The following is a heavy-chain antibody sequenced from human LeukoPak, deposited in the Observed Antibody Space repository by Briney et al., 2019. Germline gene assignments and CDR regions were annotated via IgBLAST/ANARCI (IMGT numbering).Heavy chain of an antibody. Sequence: ASVKVSCKASGGTFSSYAISWVRRAPGQGLEWMGGIIPIFGTANYARKFQGRVTITADESTSTAYMELSSLRSEDTAVYYCARAQYCGGDCYPPDYYYGMDVWGQGTTVTVSS. CDR2: IIPIFGTA. CDR3: ARAQYCGGDCYPPDYYYGMDV. V-gene: IGHV1-69*01. D-gene: IGHD2-21*02. J-gene: IGHJ6*02. CDR1: GGTFSSYA.